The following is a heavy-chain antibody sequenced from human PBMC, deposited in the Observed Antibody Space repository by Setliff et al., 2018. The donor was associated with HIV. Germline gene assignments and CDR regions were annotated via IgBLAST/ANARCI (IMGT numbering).Heavy chain of an antibody. CDR3: ARHGPLGYCSNGVCYRYYFDY. J-gene: IGHJ4*02. V-gene: IGHV4-59*08. Sequence: PSETLSLTCTVSGGSIFSHYWSWIRQPPGKGLEWIGYIYYSGSTNYSPSLRSRVTISVDTSKNQFSLRLSSVTAADTAVYYCARHGPLGYCSNGVCYRYYFDYWGQGTLVTVSS. CDR2: IYYSGST. D-gene: IGHD2-8*01. CDR1: GGSIFSHY.